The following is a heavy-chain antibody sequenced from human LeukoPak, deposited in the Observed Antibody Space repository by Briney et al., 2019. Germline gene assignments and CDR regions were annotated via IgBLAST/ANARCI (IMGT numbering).Heavy chain of an antibody. Sequence: SVKVSCKASGGTFSSYAISWVRQAPGQGLEWMGGIIPIFGTANYAQKFQGRVTMTRDTSTSTVYMDLSSLRSDDTAVYFCARGGRMTTAVTYYFDYWGQGTLVTVSS. CDR2: IIPIFGTA. CDR3: ARGGRMTTAVTYYFDY. D-gene: IGHD4-23*01. V-gene: IGHV1-69*05. CDR1: GGTFSSYA. J-gene: IGHJ4*02.